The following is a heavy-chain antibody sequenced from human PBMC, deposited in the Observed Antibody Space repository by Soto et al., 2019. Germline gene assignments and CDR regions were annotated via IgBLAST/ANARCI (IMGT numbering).Heavy chain of an antibody. CDR2: ISGNGSIT. V-gene: IGHV3-23*01. CDR1: GFTFSSYA. CDR3: VKPYFDFWSGYYAAAKEDAFDI. D-gene: IGHD3-3*01. J-gene: IGHJ3*02. Sequence: DVQLLESGGGLVQPGGSLRLSCATSGFTFSSYAMSWVRQAPGTGLEWVSGISGNGSITHYADSVKGRFTVSRDNSNNTLYLQMNNLRAEDTALYYCVKPYFDFWSGYYAAAKEDAFDIWGQGTMVTVSS.